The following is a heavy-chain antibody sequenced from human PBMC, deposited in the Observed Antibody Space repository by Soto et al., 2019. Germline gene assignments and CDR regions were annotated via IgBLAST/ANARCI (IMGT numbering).Heavy chain of an antibody. CDR1: GFTFSNYG. V-gene: IGHV3-33*05. J-gene: IGHJ4*02. CDR2: ISYDGGNK. Sequence: PGGSLRLSCAASGFTFSNYGMHWVRQAPGKGLEWVAVISYDGGNKYYADSVKGRFTISRDNAKNSLYLQMNSLRAEDTAVYYCARDLYYSDRLGDYWGQGTLVTVSS. D-gene: IGHD3-10*01. CDR3: ARDLYYSDRLGDY.